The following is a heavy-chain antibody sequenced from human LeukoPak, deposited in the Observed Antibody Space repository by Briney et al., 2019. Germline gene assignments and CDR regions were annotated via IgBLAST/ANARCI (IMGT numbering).Heavy chain of an antibody. J-gene: IGHJ3*02. V-gene: IGHV3-21*01. CDR1: RFTFSSYS. CDR2: ISSSSSYI. D-gene: IGHD1-26*01. CDR3: ARALPSPLYSGSYADAFDI. Sequence: PGGSLRLSCAASRFTFSSYSMNWVRQAPGKGLEWVSSISSSSSYIYYADSVKGRFTISRDNAKNSLYLQMNSLRAEDTAVYYCARALPSPLYSGSYADAFDIWGQGTMVTVSS.